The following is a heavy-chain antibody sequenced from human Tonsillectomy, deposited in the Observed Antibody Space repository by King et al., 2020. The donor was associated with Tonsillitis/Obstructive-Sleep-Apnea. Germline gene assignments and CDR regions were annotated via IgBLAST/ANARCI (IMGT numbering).Heavy chain of an antibody. CDR3: ARERPNLADY. CDR2: IYSGGIT. CDR1: GFTVSSTF. Sequence: VQLVESGGGFVQPGGSLRLSCAASGFTVSSTFMSWVRQTPGKGLEWVSGIYSGGITYYADSVKGRFTLSRDNSKNTLYLQMNSLRAEDTALYYCARERPNLADYWGQGTLVTVSS. V-gene: IGHV3-66*01. J-gene: IGHJ4*02.